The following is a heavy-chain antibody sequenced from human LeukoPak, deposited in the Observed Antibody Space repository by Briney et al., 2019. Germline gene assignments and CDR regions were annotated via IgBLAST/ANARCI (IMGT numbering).Heavy chain of an antibody. CDR3: ARHQDIVVVPAAIAWFDP. CDR1: GGSISSSSYY. Sequence: PSETLSLTCTVSGGSISSSSYYWGWIRQPPGKGLEWIGSIYYSGSTYYNPSLKSRVTISVDTSKNQFSLKLSSVTAADTAVYYCARHQDIVVVPAAIAWFDPGGQGTLVTVSS. CDR2: IYYSGST. J-gene: IGHJ5*02. V-gene: IGHV4-39*01. D-gene: IGHD2-2*02.